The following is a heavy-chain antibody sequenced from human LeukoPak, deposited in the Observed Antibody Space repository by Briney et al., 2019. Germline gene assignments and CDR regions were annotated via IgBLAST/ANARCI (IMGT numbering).Heavy chain of an antibody. V-gene: IGHV4-59*08. CDR1: GGSISGYY. CDR2: VYDTGAT. CDR3: ARLPLIATTRGGFDP. D-gene: IGHD1/OR15-1a*01. Sequence: SEALSLTCTVSGGSISGYYWSWIRQPPGKRLEWIGYVYDTGATNYNPSLKSRFTISIDTSKNQFSLYLSAVTAADTAVYYCARLPLIATTRGGFDPWGQGTLVTVSS. J-gene: IGHJ5*02.